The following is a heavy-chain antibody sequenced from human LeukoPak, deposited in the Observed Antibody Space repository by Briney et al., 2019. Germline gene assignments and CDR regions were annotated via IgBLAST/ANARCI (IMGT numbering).Heavy chain of an antibody. V-gene: IGHV3-73*01. CDR2: ITTKRSNYAT. D-gene: IGHD6-19*01. Sequence: GGSLRLSCAASGFTFSDSDIHWVRQASGKGLEWVGRITTKRSNYATAYTASVKGRFTISRHDSENTAYLQMNSLKTEDTAFYYCTTYRSGHYWGQGTLVTVSS. CDR1: GFTFSDSD. J-gene: IGHJ4*02. CDR3: TTYRSGHY.